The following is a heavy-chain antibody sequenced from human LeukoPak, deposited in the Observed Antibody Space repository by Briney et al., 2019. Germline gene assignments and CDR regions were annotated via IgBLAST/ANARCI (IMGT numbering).Heavy chain of an antibody. CDR2: ISGSGGST. V-gene: IGHV3-23*01. CDR3: AKDQRNSGSYQVFDY. J-gene: IGHJ4*02. CDR1: GFTFSSYA. Sequence: GGSLRLSCAASGFTFSSYAMSWVRQAPGKGLEWVSAISGSGGSTYYADSVKGRFTISRDNSKNTLYLQMNSLRAEDTAVYYCAKDQRNSGSYQVFDYWGQGTLVTVSS. D-gene: IGHD1-26*01.